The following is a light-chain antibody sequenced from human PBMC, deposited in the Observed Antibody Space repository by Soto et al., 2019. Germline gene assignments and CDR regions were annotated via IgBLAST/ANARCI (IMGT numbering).Light chain of an antibody. CDR2: KAS. J-gene: IGKJ1*01. CDR1: QSISSW. Sequence: DIQMTQSPSSLSASVGDRVAITFRASQSISSWLAWYQQKPGKAPKLLIYKASSLESGVPSRFSGSGSGTEFTLTISSLQPDDFATYYCQQYNSYSRTFGQGTKVAIK. V-gene: IGKV1-5*03. CDR3: QQYNSYSRT.